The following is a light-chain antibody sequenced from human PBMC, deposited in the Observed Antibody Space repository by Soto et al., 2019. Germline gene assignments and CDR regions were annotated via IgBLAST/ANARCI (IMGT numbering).Light chain of an antibody. CDR1: QSVSSN. CDR3: QQYKNWPRT. V-gene: IGKV3-15*01. CDR2: GAS. Sequence: EIVMTQSPATLSVSPGERATLSCRASQSVSSNLAWHQQKPGQAPRLLIYGASTRATAIPARFSGSGSGTEFTLTISSLQSEDFAVYYCQQYKNWPRTFGQGTKVEIK. J-gene: IGKJ1*01.